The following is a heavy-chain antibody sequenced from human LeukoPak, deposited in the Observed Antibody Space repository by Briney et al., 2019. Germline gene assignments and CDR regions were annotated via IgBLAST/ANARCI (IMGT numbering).Heavy chain of an antibody. CDR2: IRYDGSNK. Sequence: GGSLRLSCAASGFTFSSYGVHWVRQAPGKGLEWVAFIRYDGSNKYYADSVKGRFTISRDNSKNTLYLEMNSLRAEDTAVYYCAKDSGYYYYYMDVWGKGTTVTVSS. CDR1: GFTFSSYG. V-gene: IGHV3-30*02. J-gene: IGHJ6*03. CDR3: AKDSGYYYYYMDV. D-gene: IGHD6-25*01.